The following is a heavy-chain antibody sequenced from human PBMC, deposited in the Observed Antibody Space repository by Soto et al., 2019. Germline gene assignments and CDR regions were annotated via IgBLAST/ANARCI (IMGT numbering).Heavy chain of an antibody. CDR1: GFTFGAYT. Sequence: GGSLRLSCAGSGFTFGAYTMAWVRQAPGKGLEWVSGIKGSGPRPSYADSVQGRFIISRDNPKSTLYLQMNSLRAEDTAVYYCATPYGGNFTYYYGMDVWGQGTTVTVSS. CDR3: ATPYGGNFTYYYGMDV. D-gene: IGHD2-21*02. V-gene: IGHV3-23*01. J-gene: IGHJ6*02. CDR2: IKGSGPRP.